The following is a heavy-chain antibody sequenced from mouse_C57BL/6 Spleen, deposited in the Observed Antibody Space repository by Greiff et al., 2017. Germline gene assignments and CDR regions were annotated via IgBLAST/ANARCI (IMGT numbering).Heavy chain of an antibody. CDR3: ARNRYYDYDWYFDV. CDR1: GFSLTSYG. D-gene: IGHD2-4*01. CDR2: IWSGGST. J-gene: IGHJ1*03. V-gene: IGHV2-2*01. Sequence: QVQLQQSGPGLVQPSQSLSITCTVSGFSLTSYGVHWVRQSPGKGLEWLGVIWSGGSTDYNAAFISRLSISKDNSKSQVFFKMNSLQADDTAIYYCARNRYYDYDWYFDVWGTGTTVTVSS.